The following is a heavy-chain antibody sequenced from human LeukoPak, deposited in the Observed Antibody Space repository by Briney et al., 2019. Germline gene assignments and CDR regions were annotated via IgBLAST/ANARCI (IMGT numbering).Heavy chain of an antibody. CDR2: ISGSGVST. CDR1: GFTFSSYA. CDR3: AKRFANSSSYYYFDS. V-gene: IGHV3-23*01. J-gene: IGHJ4*02. D-gene: IGHD6-13*01. Sequence: GGSLRLSCAASGFTFSSYAMSRVRQAPGKGLQWVSSISGSGVSTPYADSVKGRFTISRDNSKNTLYLQMDSLRAEDTALYYCAKRFANSSSYYYFDSWGQGTLVTVSS.